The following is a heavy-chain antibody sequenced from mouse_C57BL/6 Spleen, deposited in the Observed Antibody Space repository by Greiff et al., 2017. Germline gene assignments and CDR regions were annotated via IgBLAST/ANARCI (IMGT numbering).Heavy chain of an antibody. J-gene: IGHJ2*01. CDR2: IDPSDSYT. D-gene: IGHD3-3*01. Sequence: VQLQQPGAELVMPGASVKLSCKASGYTFTSYWMHWVKQRPGQGLEWIGEIDPSDSYTNYNHKFKGKSTLTVDKSSSTAYMQLSSLTSEDSAVYYCARRGWDYFDYWGQGTTLTVSS. CDR1: GYTFTSYW. V-gene: IGHV1-69*01. CDR3: ARRGWDYFDY.